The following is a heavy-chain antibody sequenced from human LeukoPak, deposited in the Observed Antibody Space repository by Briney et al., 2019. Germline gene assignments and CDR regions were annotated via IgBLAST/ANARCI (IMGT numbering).Heavy chain of an antibody. CDR2: INPKSGDT. V-gene: IGHV1-2*06. J-gene: IGHJ5*02. CDR1: GYTFTAYY. Sequence: GASVKASCKASGYTFTAYYMHWVRQAPGQGLEWMGRINPKSGDTNYAQKFQDRVTMTRDTSMSTAYMEISRLRYDDTAVYYCGRGIQSFDPWGQGTPVTVSS. CDR3: GRGIQSFDP.